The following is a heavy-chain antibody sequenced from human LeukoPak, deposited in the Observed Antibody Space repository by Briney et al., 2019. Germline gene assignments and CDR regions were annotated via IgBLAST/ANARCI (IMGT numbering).Heavy chain of an antibody. J-gene: IGHJ6*03. Sequence: SVKVSCKASGGTFSSYAISWVRQAPGQGLEWMGGIIPIFGTANYAQKFQGRVTITADKSTSTAYMELSSLRSEDTAVYYCAREWPRGIAARPKYYYYYMDVWGKGTTVTVSS. D-gene: IGHD6-6*01. V-gene: IGHV1-69*06. CDR2: IIPIFGTA. CDR1: GGTFSSYA. CDR3: AREWPRGIAARPKYYYYYMDV.